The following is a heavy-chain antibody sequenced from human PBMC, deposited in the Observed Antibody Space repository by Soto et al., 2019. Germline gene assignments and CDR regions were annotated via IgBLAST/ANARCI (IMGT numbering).Heavy chain of an antibody. CDR1: GFTFSSYW. CDR3: ASWTKNYYGSVSYGYYYSMDV. J-gene: IGHJ6*03. V-gene: IGHV3-74*01. D-gene: IGHD3-10*01. Sequence: EVQLVESGGGLVQPGGSLRLSCAASGFTFSSYWMHWVRQAPGKGLVWVSRINSDGSSTSYADSVKGRFTISRDNAKNTLYLQMNSLRAEDTAVYYCASWTKNYYGSVSYGYYYSMDVWGKGTTVTVSS. CDR2: INSDGSST.